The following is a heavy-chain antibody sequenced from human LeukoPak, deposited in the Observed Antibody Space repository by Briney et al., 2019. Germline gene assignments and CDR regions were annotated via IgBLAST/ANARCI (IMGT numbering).Heavy chain of an antibody. CDR3: ARQDASGTYDAFDV. CDR1: GYLFTSYW. J-gene: IGHJ3*01. D-gene: IGHD3-10*01. CDR2: IYPGDSDT. V-gene: IGHV5-51*01. Sequence: GESLKISCKGSGYLFTSYWIAWVRQRPGKGLEWMGIIYPGDSDTRYSPSFQGRVTISADKSINTACLLWSSLQASDTATYYCARQDASGTYDAFDVWGQGTVVTV.